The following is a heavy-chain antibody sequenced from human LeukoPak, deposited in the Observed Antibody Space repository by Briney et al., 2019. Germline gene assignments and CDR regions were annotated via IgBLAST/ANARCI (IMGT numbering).Heavy chain of an antibody. Sequence: SETLSLTCTVSGGSISSTSYHWGWIRQPPGKGLDWIGSIYYSGSTYYNPSLKSRVTISVDTSKNQFSLKLSSVTAADTAVYYCASMVVVAAILDYFDYWGQGTLVTVSS. CDR1: GGSISSTSYH. J-gene: IGHJ4*02. D-gene: IGHD2-15*01. CDR3: ASMVVVAAILDYFDY. CDR2: IYYSGST. V-gene: IGHV4-39*01.